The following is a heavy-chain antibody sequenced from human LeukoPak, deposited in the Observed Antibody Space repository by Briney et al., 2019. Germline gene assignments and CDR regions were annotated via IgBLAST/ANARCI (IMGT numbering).Heavy chain of an antibody. CDR1: GYTFTGYY. J-gene: IGHJ6*02. Sequence: ASVKVSGMASGYTFTGYYMHWVRQAPGQGLEWMGWINPNSGSTNYAQKFQGWVTMTRDTSISTAYMELRSLRSDDTAVYYCARADLYYYDSSRYYPGMDVWGQGTTVTVSS. CDR2: INPNSGST. CDR3: ARADLYYYDSSRYYPGMDV. V-gene: IGHV1-2*04. D-gene: IGHD3-22*01.